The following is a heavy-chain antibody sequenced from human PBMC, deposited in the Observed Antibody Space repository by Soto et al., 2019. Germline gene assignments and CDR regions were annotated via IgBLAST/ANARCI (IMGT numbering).Heavy chain of an antibody. CDR2: IIPILGIA. Sequence: GAPVKVSCKASGGTFSSYTISWVRQAPGQGLEWMGRIIPILGIANYAQKFQGRVTITADKSTSTAYMELSSLRSEDTAVYYCARDGYNLPIDYWGQGTLVTVSS. V-gene: IGHV1-69*04. J-gene: IGHJ4*02. CDR3: ARDGYNLPIDY. D-gene: IGHD5-12*01. CDR1: GGTFSSYT.